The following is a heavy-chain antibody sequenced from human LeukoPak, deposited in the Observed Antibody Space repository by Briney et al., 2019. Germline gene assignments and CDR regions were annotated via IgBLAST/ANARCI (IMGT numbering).Heavy chain of an antibody. D-gene: IGHD3-22*01. CDR3: ARGRASGYPHTESDT. V-gene: IGHV1-8*02. CDR2: MNPNSGTA. J-gene: IGHJ5*02. Sequence: ASVKVSCKASGGTFSSYAISWVRQAAGRGLEWMGWMNPNSGTAAYAQKFEGRVTMTRDTSINTAYMELRSLRSADAAVYFCARGRASGYPHTESDTWGQGTLVTVSS. CDR1: GGTFSSYA.